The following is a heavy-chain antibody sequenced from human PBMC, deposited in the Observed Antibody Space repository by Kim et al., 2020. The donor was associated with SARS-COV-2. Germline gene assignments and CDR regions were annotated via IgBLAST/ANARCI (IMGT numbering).Heavy chain of an antibody. V-gene: IGHV3-23*01. Sequence: GGSLRLSCAASGFTFSSYAMSWVRQAPGKGLEWVSAISGSGGSTYYADSVKGRFTISRDNSKNTLYLQMNSLRAEDTAVYYCAKDKEIHDFWSGKNPPLDYWGQGTLVTVSS. CDR1: GFTFSSYA. CDR3: AKDKEIHDFWSGKNPPLDY. CDR2: ISGSGGST. J-gene: IGHJ4*02. D-gene: IGHD3-3*01.